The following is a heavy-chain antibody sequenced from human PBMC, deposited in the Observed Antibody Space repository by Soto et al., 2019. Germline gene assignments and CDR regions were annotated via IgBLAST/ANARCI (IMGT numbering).Heavy chain of an antibody. CDR3: ARGGWRPIDY. J-gene: IGHJ4*02. CDR2: IYYSGST. Sequence: PSEPLSLTCSVSGGTIGSHYCSWIRQPPGKGLEWIGYIYYSGSTNYNPSLKSRVTISVDTSKNQFSLKLSSVTAADTAVYYCARGGWRPIDYWGQGTQVTVSS. CDR1: GGTIGSHY. V-gene: IGHV4-59*08. D-gene: IGHD3-3*01.